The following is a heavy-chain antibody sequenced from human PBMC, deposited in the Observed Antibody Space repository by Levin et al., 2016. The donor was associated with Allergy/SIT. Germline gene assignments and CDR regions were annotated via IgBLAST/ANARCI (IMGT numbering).Heavy chain of an antibody. Sequence: SETLSLTCTVSGASISSDGYYWTWIRQRPGEGLEWIAYIYYLGITFYNPSLKSRLSISMETSKNQFSLNLTSLTAADMAVYYCTRVTGTGTFDPWGQGTPVIVSS. CDR3: TRVTGTGTFDP. CDR2: IYYLGIT. D-gene: IGHD3-9*01. J-gene: IGHJ5*02. CDR1: GASISSDGYY. V-gene: IGHV4-31*03.